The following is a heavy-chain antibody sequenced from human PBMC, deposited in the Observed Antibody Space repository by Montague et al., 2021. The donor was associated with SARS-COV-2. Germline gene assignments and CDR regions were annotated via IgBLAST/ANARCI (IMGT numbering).Heavy chain of an antibody. CDR1: GGSISSYY. J-gene: IGHJ3*02. Sequence: SETLSLTCTVSGGSISSYYWSWIRQPPGKGLEWIGYIYYIGSTNYNPSLKSRVPISVDTSKNQFSLKLSSVTAADTAVYYCARQGLGYCSSTSCQNAFDIWGQGTMVTVSS. CDR2: IYYIGST. V-gene: IGHV4-59*08. CDR3: ARQGLGYCSSTSCQNAFDI. D-gene: IGHD2-2*03.